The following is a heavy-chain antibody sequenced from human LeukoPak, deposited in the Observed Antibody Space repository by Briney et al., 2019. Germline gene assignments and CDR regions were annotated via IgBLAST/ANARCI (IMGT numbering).Heavy chain of an antibody. CDR3: AKAHRTSIAAAGPLYFDY. J-gene: IGHJ4*02. Sequence: GGSLRLSCAASGFTVSSNYMSWVRQAPGKGLEWVSAISGSGGSTYYADSVKGRFTISRDNSKNTLYLQMNSLRAEDTAVYYCAKAHRTSIAAAGPLYFDYWGQGTLVTVSS. D-gene: IGHD6-13*01. V-gene: IGHV3-23*01. CDR2: ISGSGGST. CDR1: GFTVSSNY.